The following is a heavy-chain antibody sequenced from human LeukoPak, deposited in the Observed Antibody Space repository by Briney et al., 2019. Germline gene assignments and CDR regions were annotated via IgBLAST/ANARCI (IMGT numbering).Heavy chain of an antibody. D-gene: IGHD6-13*01. CDR3: ARAFYSSSWYHKEDFFDY. CDR2: FYTSGST. Sequence: SETLSLTCSVSGGSISSGSYYWSWIRQPAGKGLEWIGRFYTSGSTYYKPSLKSRVTISVDTSKNQFSLKLSSVTAADTAVYYCARAFYSSSWYHKEDFFDYWGQGTPVTVSS. J-gene: IGHJ4*02. CDR1: GGSISSGSYY. V-gene: IGHV4-61*02.